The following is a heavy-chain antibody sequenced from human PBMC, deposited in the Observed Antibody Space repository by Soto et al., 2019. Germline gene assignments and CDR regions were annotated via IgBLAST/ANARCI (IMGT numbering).Heavy chain of an antibody. CDR1: GFAFSIYG. CDR2: ISGGSSFI. CDR3: ARERLGCYSVDPGDY. V-gene: IGHV3-21*01. Sequence: EVQLVESGGGPVKPGGSLRLSCAASGFAFSIYGMNWVRQAPGKGLERVSSISGGSSFIHYADSVKGRFTISRDNAKNSLYLKMNSLRVEDTAVYYCARERLGCYSVDPGDYWGQGTLVAVSS. J-gene: IGHJ4*02. D-gene: IGHD2-15*01.